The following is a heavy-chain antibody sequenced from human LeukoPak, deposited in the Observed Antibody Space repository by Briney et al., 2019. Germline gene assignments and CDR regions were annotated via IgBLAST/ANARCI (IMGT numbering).Heavy chain of an antibody. Sequence: PSETLSLTCTVSGGSLSSYYWSWIRHSPGKGLQWIGYIYYSGSTKYNPSLKSRVTISVDTSKNQFSLKLSSVTAGDTAVYYCARAPGIAAAGAHFDFWGQGTLVTVSS. J-gene: IGHJ4*02. D-gene: IGHD6-13*01. V-gene: IGHV4-59*01. CDR1: GGSLSSYY. CDR3: ARAPGIAAAGAHFDF. CDR2: IYYSGST.